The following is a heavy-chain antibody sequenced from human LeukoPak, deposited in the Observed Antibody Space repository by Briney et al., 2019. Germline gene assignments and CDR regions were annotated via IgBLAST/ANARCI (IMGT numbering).Heavy chain of an antibody. CDR3: AREGGYSFAKFFDY. CDR2: IYYSGST. D-gene: IGHD5-18*01. Sequence: PSETLSLTCTVSGGSISSYYWSWIRQPPGKGLEWIGFIYYSGSTNYNPSLKSRVTISVDTSKNQFSLKLSSVTAADTAFYYCAREGGYSFAKFFDYWGQGTLVTVSS. J-gene: IGHJ4*02. V-gene: IGHV4-59*01. CDR1: GGSISSYY.